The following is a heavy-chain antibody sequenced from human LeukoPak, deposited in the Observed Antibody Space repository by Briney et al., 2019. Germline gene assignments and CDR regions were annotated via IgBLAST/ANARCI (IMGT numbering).Heavy chain of an antibody. J-gene: IGHJ5*02. D-gene: IGHD1-26*01. CDR1: GYTFTSYY. CDR3: ARDHSLGDNAWWFDP. CDR2: INPTGSST. V-gene: IGHV1-46*01. Sequence: ASVEVSCKASGYTFTSYYMHWVRQAPGQGFEWMGLINPTGSSTAYAQKFQGRVTMTRDMSTSTDYMELSSLRSDDTAIYYCARDHSLGDNAWWFDPWGQGTLVTVSS.